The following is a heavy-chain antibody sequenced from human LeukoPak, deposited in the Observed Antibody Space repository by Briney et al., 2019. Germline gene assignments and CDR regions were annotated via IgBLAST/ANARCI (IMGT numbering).Heavy chain of an antibody. V-gene: IGHV3-30*02. D-gene: IGHD2/OR15-2a*01. Sequence: GGSLRLSCAASGFTFSSCCMHWVRHAPGGGLEWGAFIRYDGSNKYYADSVKGRFTISRDNSKNKLYLQMNRLRAEDTAVYYCAKDPAAAIYNWFDAWGQGTLVTVSS. CDR1: GFTFSSCC. J-gene: IGHJ5*02. CDR3: AKDPAAAIYNWFDA. CDR2: IRYDGSNK.